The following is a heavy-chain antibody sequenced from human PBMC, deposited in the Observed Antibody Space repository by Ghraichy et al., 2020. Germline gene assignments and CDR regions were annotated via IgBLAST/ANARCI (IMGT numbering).Heavy chain of an antibody. Sequence: GGSLRLSCTASGFGVSRHYMTWVRQAPGKGLEWVSLIYSGGSTYYADSVKGRFTISRDNSKNTLYLQMNSLGVEDTAVYYCARGLRVAAGGSSSFDYWGQGTLVTVSS. CDR3: ARGLRVAAGGSSSFDY. V-gene: IGHV3-66*02. CDR1: GFGVSRHY. D-gene: IGHD6-13*01. CDR2: IYSGGST. J-gene: IGHJ4*02.